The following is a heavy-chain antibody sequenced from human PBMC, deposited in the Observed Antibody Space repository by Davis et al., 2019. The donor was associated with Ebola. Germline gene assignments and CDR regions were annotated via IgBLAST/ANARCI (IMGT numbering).Heavy chain of an antibody. V-gene: IGHV3-23*01. CDR1: VITFSSYA. CDR3: ARGVLEWLLYRSILFDY. Sequence: GESLKISCTDSVITFSSYAMTWFRQAPGKALEWVSAISGSGGSTYYADSVKGRFTISRDNSKKTLYLQMNSLRDEDTAVYYCARGVLEWLLYRSILFDYWGQGTLVTVSS. J-gene: IGHJ4*02. D-gene: IGHD3-3*01. CDR2: ISGSGGST.